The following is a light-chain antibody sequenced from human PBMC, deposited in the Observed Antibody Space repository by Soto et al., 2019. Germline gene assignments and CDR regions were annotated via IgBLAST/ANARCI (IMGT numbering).Light chain of an antibody. CDR2: NAS. Sequence: ELVVTQSPATLSLSPGERANLSCKASQGLITNLAWYQQKAGQAPRRHIYNASTSAAGITARFSGSGSGSEFTLSINSRQSHHSALYYCHQYNIWPPWASGQVSKVEL. CDR1: QGLITN. V-gene: IGKV3-15*01. CDR3: HQYNIWPPWA. J-gene: IGKJ1*01.